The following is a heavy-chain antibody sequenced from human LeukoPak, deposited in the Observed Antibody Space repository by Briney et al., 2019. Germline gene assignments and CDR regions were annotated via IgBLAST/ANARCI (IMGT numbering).Heavy chain of an antibody. D-gene: IGHD2-2*01. J-gene: IGHJ5*02. CDR2: IHYSGST. V-gene: IGHV4-59*01. Sequence: SETLSLTCIVAGDSINNYFWSWIQQPPGKGLEWIGYIHYSGSTNYNPSLKSRVTLSIGASKNQFSLKVNSVTAADTAVYYCARFTSGWNGVDLWGQGTLVTASS. CDR1: GDSINNYF. CDR3: ARFTSGWNGVDL.